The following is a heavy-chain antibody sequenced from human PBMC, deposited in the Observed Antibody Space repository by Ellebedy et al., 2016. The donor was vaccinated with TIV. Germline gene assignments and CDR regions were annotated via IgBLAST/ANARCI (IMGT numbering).Heavy chain of an antibody. J-gene: IGHJ5*02. V-gene: IGHV1-2*02. D-gene: IGHD2-2*01. Sequence: ASVKVSCXASGYTFTGYYIHWVRQAPGQGLEWMGWINPNSGGTNYAQKFQGRVTMTRDTSISTAYMELSRLRSDDTAVYYCARSRKGSSTRVDWFDPWGQGTLVTVSS. CDR1: GYTFTGYY. CDR3: ARSRKGSSTRVDWFDP. CDR2: INPNSGGT.